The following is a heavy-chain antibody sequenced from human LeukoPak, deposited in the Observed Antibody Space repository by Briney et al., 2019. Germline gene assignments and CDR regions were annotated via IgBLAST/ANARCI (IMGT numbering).Heavy chain of an antibody. Sequence: GGSLRLSCAASGFTFSSYEMNWVRQAPGKGLEWVSYISSSGSTIYYADSVKGRFTISRDNAKNSLYLQMNSLRAEDTAVYYCARVYRGYSYGLKSLQVDYYYYMDVWGKGTTVTVSS. CDR3: ARVYRGYSYGLKSLQVDYYYYMDV. D-gene: IGHD5-18*01. J-gene: IGHJ6*03. CDR2: ISSSGSTI. CDR1: GFTFSSYE. V-gene: IGHV3-48*03.